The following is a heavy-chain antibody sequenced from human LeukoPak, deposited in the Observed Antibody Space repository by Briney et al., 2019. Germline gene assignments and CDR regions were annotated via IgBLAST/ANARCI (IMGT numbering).Heavy chain of an antibody. CDR1: GYTLTELS. CDR3: ATGETHPSSSHPNWFDP. J-gene: IGHJ5*02. Sequence: ASVKVSCKVSGYTLTELSMHWVRQAPGKGLEWMGGFDPEDGETIYAQKFQGRVTMTEDTSTDTAYMELSSLRSEDTAVYYCATGETHPSSSHPNWFDPGAREPWSPSPQ. V-gene: IGHV1-24*01. D-gene: IGHD6-13*01. CDR2: FDPEDGET.